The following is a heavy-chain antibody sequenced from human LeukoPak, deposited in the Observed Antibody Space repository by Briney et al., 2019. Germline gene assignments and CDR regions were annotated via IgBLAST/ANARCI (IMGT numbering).Heavy chain of an antibody. J-gene: IGHJ3*02. V-gene: IGHV3-21*01. CDR1: GSTFRTYN. Sequence: PGGSLRLSCAPSGSTFRTYNMNWVRQAPGKGREWVSSISSSISYIYYADSVKGRFTISRDNAKNSLYLQMNSLRAEDTAVYYCAREGGLGYCSSTSCSPDAFDIWGQGTMVTVSS. CDR3: AREGGLGYCSSTSCSPDAFDI. CDR2: ISSSISYI. D-gene: IGHD2-2*01.